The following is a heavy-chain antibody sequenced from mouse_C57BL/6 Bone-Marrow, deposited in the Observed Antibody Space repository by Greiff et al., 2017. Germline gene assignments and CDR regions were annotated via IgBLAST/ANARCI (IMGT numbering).Heavy chain of an antibody. CDR1: GFTFSSYG. CDR2: ISSGGSYT. D-gene: IGHD4-1*02. J-gene: IGHJ4*01. CDR3: AGFLNWEGGAMDY. V-gene: IGHV5-6*01. Sequence: EVKLMESGGDLVKPGGSLKLSCAASGFTFSSYGMSWVRQTPDKRLEWVATISSGGSYTYYPDSVKGRFTISRDNAKNTLYLQMSSLKSEDTAMYYCAGFLNWEGGAMDYWGQGTSVTVSS.